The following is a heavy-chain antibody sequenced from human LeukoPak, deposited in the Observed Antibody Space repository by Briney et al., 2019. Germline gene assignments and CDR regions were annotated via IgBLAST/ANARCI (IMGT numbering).Heavy chain of an antibody. CDR3: ARSGGIAAAGTMY. CDR1: GFTFSSYW. CDR2: IKQDGREK. Sequence: GGSLRLSCAASGFTFSSYWMSWVRQAAGKGLEWVANIKQDGREKYPVDSVKGRFTISRDNAKNSLYLQMNSLRAEDTAVYYCARSGGIAAAGTMYWGQGTLVTVSS. D-gene: IGHD6-13*01. J-gene: IGHJ4*02. V-gene: IGHV3-7*01.